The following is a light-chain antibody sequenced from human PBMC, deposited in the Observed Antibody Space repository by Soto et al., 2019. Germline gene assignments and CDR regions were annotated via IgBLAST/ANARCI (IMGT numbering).Light chain of an antibody. CDR3: TSYTSRTPFYV. CDR1: RNDVNENDY. CDR2: DIY. V-gene: IGLV2-14*03. J-gene: IGLJ1*01. Sequence: QSVLTQPASVSRSPGHSITISCTGVRNDVNENDYVSWYQQHPGQATQHIINDIYNRPSGVSHRCSGSKSGDTSSLIIFVLQAEYEADYYCTSYTSRTPFYVFGTGPKVTVL.